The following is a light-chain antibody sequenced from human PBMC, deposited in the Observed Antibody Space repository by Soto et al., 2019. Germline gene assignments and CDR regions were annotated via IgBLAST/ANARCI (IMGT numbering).Light chain of an antibody. CDR1: SSDVGGYNY. CDR2: EVS. CDR3: SSYTSGSLRV. Sequence: ALTQPASVSGSPGQSITISCTGTSSDVGGYNYVSWYQHHPGKAPKLLIYEVSYRPSGVSDRFSGSKSANTASLTISGLQAEDEADYYCSSYTSGSLRVFGTGTKVTL. V-gene: IGLV2-14*01. J-gene: IGLJ1*01.